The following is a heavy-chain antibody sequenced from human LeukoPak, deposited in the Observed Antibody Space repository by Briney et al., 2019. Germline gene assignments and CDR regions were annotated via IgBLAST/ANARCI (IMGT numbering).Heavy chain of an antibody. J-gene: IGHJ4*02. Sequence: SETLSLTCAVYGGSFSGYYWSWIRQPPGKGLEWIGEINHSGSTNYSPSLRSRVSISVDRSENQLSLKLSSVTAADTAVYYCARAGPLVLVAGTPSLDYWGPGTLVTVSS. CDR2: INHSGST. V-gene: IGHV4-34*01. D-gene: IGHD2-15*01. CDR1: GGSFSGYY. CDR3: ARAGPLVLVAGTPSLDY.